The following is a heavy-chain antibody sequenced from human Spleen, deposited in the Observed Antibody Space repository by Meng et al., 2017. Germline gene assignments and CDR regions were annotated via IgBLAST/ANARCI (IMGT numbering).Heavy chain of an antibody. Sequence: GGSLRLSCAASGFTFSSYGMHWVRQAPGKGLEWVAVIWYDGSNKYYVDSVKGRFTISRDNSKNTLYLQMNSLRAEDTAVYYCAREKFWSGLGYYYYGMDVWGQGTTVTVSS. D-gene: IGHD3-3*01. V-gene: IGHV3-33*01. CDR3: AREKFWSGLGYYYYGMDV. CDR2: IWYDGSNK. J-gene: IGHJ6*02. CDR1: GFTFSSYG.